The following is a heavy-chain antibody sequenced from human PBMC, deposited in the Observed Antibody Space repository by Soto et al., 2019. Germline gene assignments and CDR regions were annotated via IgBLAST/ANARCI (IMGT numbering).Heavy chain of an antibody. V-gene: IGHV4-39*01. D-gene: IGHD2-2*01. Sequence: QLQLQESGPGLVKPSETLSLTCTVSGGSISSSSYYWGWIRQPPGKGLEWIGSIYYSGSTYYNPSLKSRVTISVDTSKNQFSLKLSSVTAADTAVYYCASVNQLLFSFDYWGQGTLVTVSS. CDR3: ASVNQLLFSFDY. J-gene: IGHJ4*02. CDR2: IYYSGST. CDR1: GGSISSSSYY.